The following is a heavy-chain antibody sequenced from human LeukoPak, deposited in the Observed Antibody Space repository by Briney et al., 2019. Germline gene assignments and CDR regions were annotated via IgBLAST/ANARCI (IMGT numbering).Heavy chain of an antibody. D-gene: IGHD7-27*01. V-gene: IGHV1-2*06. CDR3: ARDLNWGNIY. Sequence: ASVKVSCKASGYTFTSYYMHWVRQAPGQGLEWMGRINPNSGGTNYAQNFHGRVTMTRDTSISTAYLDLSRLSSDDTAVYYCARDLNWGNIYWGQGTLVTVSS. CDR1: GYTFTSYY. CDR2: INPNSGGT. J-gene: IGHJ4*02.